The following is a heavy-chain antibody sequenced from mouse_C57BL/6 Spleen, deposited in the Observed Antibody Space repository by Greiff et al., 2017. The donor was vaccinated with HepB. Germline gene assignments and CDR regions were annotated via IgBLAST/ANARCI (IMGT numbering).Heavy chain of an antibody. D-gene: IGHD1-1*01. Sequence: VHLVESGPELVKPGASVKISCKASGYAFSSSWMNWVKQRPGKGLEWIGRIYPGDGDTNYNGKFKGKATLTADKSSSTAYMQLSSLTSEDSAVYFCAKEFITTPFAYWGQGTLVTVSA. CDR1: GYAFSSSW. CDR3: AKEFITTPFAY. CDR2: IYPGDGDT. J-gene: IGHJ3*01. V-gene: IGHV1-82*01.